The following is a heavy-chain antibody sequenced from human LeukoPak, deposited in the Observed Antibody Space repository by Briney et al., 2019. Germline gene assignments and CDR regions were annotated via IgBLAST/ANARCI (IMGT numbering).Heavy chain of an antibody. CDR2: IYHSGST. CDR1: GYSISSGYY. J-gene: IGHJ3*02. Sequence: KPSETLPLTCTVSGYSISSGYYWGWIRQPPGKGLEWIGSIYHSGSTYYNPSLKSRVTISVDTSKNQFSLKLSSVTAADTAVYYCARELTYYDILTGYGHDAFDIWGQGTMVTVSS. V-gene: IGHV4-38-2*02. D-gene: IGHD3-9*01. CDR3: ARELTYYDILTGYGHDAFDI.